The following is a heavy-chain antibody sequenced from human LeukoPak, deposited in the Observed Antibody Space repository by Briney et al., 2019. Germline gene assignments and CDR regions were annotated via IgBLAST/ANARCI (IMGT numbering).Heavy chain of an antibody. J-gene: IGHJ4*02. V-gene: IGHV4-34*01. CDR1: GGSFSGYY. D-gene: IGHD3-3*01. Sequence: SETLSLTCAVYGGSFSGYYWSWIRQPPGKGLEWIGEINHSEGTNYNPSLKSRVTISVDTSKNQFSLKLSSVTAADTAVYYCARGHGLTIFGVVIIGRSGYYFDYWGQGTLVTVSS. CDR3: ARGHGLTIFGVVIIGRSGYYFDY. CDR2: INHSEGT.